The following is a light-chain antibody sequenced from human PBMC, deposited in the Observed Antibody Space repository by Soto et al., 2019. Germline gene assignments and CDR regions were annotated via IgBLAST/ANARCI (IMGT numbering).Light chain of an antibody. J-gene: IGLJ7*01. CDR1: SSDVGSHNL. CDR2: EVS. V-gene: IGLV2-23*02. Sequence: QSVLTQPASVSGSPGQSITISCTGTSSDVGSHNLVSWYQQHPSQAPKLMIYEVSKRPLGVSPRFSASKSGNTASLTISGLQAEDEADYYCCSYGGSRAVFGGGTQLTVL. CDR3: CSYGGSRAV.